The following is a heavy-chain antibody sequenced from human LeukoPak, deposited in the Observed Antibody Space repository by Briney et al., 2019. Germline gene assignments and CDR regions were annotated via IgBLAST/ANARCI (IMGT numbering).Heavy chain of an antibody. D-gene: IGHD1-26*01. Sequence: PGGSLRLSCAASGFTFSSYSMNWVRQAPGKGLEWVSSISSSSSYIYYADSVKGRFTISRDNAKNSLYLQMNSLRAEDTAVYYCARVIVGAKGNYDAFDIWGQGTMVTVSS. CDR1: GFTFSSYS. V-gene: IGHV3-21*01. J-gene: IGHJ3*02. CDR3: ARVIVGAKGNYDAFDI. CDR2: ISSSSSYI.